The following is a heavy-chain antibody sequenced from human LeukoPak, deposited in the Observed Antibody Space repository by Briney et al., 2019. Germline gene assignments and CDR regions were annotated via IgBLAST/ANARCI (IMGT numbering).Heavy chain of an antibody. CDR3: ARQRSYYDSYAYSDF. J-gene: IGHJ4*02. CDR2: IHYSGST. V-gene: IGHV4-39*01. CDR1: GGSFSSYY. D-gene: IGHD3-22*01. Sequence: SSETLSLTCAVYGGSFSSYYWGWIRQPPGKGLEWIGNIHYSGSTYYNPSLKSRVTISVDTSKNHFSLNLSSVTAADTAVYYCARQRSYYDSYAYSDFWGQGTLVTVSS.